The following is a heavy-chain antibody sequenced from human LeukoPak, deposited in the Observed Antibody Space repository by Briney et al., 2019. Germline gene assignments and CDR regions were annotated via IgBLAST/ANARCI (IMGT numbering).Heavy chain of an antibody. CDR2: ISGGGDSI. J-gene: IGHJ4*02. Sequence: PGAPLRLSCAASGFTFGNYAMSWVRQAPGRGLEWVSTISGGGDSIYYADSVKGRFTISRDNSKNTLYLQMKSLRVEDTAVYYCAKESPQFDYWGQGTLVTVPS. V-gene: IGHV3-23*01. CDR1: GFTFGNYA. CDR3: AKESPQFDY.